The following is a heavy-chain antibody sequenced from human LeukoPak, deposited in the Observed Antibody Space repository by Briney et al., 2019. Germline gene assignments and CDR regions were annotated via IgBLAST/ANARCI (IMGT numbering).Heavy chain of an antibody. CDR2: IYSGGST. CDR1: GLTVSNNY. V-gene: IGHV3-53*01. D-gene: IGHD2-15*01. CDR3: ARDRHCSGGSCSGL. Sequence: PGGSLRLSCAASGLTVSNNYMKWVPQAPGKGLEWVSLIYSGGSTYYADSVKGRFNISRDNPKNTVYLQMNNLRAEDTAVYYCARDRHCSGGSCSGLWGQGTLVTVSS. J-gene: IGHJ4*02.